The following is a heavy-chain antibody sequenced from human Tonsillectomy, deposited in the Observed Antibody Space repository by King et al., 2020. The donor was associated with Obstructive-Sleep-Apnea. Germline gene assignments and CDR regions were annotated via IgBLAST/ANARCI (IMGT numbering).Heavy chain of an antibody. CDR3: AKEGGGSGVYWVDS. CDR2: INCRGTT. V-gene: IGHV3-23*04. J-gene: IGHJ4*02. D-gene: IGHD3-10*01. CDR1: GFTFSTYA. Sequence: VQLVESGGGLVQPGGSLRLSCAASGFTFSTYAISWVRQAPGKGLGWVSAINCRGTTFYAAPVRGRFTISRDNSKYPVHLQVNSLRAEDTAIYYCAKEGGGSGVYWVDSWGQGTLVTVSS.